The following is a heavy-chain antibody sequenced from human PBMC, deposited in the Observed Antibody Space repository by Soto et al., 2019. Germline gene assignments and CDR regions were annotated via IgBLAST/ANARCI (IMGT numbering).Heavy chain of an antibody. CDR3: ARELYGEGIAAAGLWFDP. J-gene: IGHJ5*02. CDR1: GGSINSAGHS. D-gene: IGHD6-13*01. CDR2: SYHSGSS. V-gene: IGHV4-30-2*06. Sequence: PSETLSLTCTVSGGSINSAGHSWGWVRQSPGKGLEWIGYSYHSGSSYYNPSLKSRVTISVDTSKNQFSLKLSSVTAADTAVYYCARELYGEGIAAAGLWFDPWGQGTLVTVSS.